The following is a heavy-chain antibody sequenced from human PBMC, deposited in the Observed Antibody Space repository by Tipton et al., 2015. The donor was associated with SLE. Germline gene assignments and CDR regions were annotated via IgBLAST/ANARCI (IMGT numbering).Heavy chain of an antibody. D-gene: IGHD3-3*01. CDR2: IYTSGST. V-gene: IGHV4-4*08. CDR3: ARGVLYDFWSGFYYYYYMDV. J-gene: IGHJ6*03. Sequence: TLSLTCTVSGGSISSYYWSWIRQPPGKGLEWIGYIYTSGSTTYNPSLKSRVTISVDTSKNQFSLKLSSVTAADTAGYYCARGVLYDFWSGFYYYYYMDVWGKGTTVTVSS. CDR1: GGSISSYY.